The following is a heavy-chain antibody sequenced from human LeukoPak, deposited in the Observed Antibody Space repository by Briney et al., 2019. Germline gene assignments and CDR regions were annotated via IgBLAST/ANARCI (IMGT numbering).Heavy chain of an antibody. Sequence: SETLSLTCTVSGGSISSYYWSWIRQPPGKGLEWIGYIYYSGSTNYNPSLKSRVTISVDTSKNQFSLKLSSVTAADTAVYYCARQVVVAATLWFDPWGQGTLVTVSS. J-gene: IGHJ5*02. CDR1: GGSISSYY. CDR2: IYYSGST. D-gene: IGHD2-15*01. CDR3: ARQVVVAATLWFDP. V-gene: IGHV4-59*01.